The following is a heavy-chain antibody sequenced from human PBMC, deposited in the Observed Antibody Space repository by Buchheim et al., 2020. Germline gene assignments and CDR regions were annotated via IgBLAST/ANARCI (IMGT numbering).Heavy chain of an antibody. CDR2: IYYSGST. D-gene: IGHD6-6*01. Sequence: QVQLQESGPGLVKPSETLSLTCTVSGGSISSYYWSWIRQPPGKGLEWIGYIYYSGSTNYNPSLKSRVTISVDTSKNQFSLKLSSVTAADTAVYYCARLGTIKPIIAARYSWFDPWGQGTL. J-gene: IGHJ5*02. CDR1: GGSISSYY. CDR3: ARLGTIKPIIAARYSWFDP. V-gene: IGHV4-59*01.